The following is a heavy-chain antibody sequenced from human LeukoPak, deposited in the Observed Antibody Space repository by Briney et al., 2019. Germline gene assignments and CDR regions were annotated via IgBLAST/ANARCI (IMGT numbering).Heavy chain of an antibody. CDR3: ERRGEAMDHFDY. D-gene: IGHD5-18*01. CDR1: GYIFTSYW. Sequence: VESRKISCKDSGYIFTSYWIGWVRHMPGKGLEWMGISYPGDSDTRYSPSFQGQVTISADKSINTADLQGSSLYASDNAISYCERRGEAMDHFDYWGQGTLVTVSS. V-gene: IGHV5-51*01. CDR2: SYPGDSDT. J-gene: IGHJ4*02.